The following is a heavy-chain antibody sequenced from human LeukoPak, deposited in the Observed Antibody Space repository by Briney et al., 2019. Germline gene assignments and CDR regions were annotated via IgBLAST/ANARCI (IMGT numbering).Heavy chain of an antibody. CDR2: ISPYNGDT. CDR1: GYTFITYG. CDR3: ATRATWIHPRGDWFDP. D-gene: IGHD5-18*01. Sequence: SVKVSCKASGYTFITYGISWVRQAPGQGLEWMGWISPYNGDTIYAQEFQGRVTMTEDTSTDTAYMELSSLRSEDTAVYYCATRATWIHPRGDWFDPWGQGTLVTVSS. V-gene: IGHV1-18*01. J-gene: IGHJ5*02.